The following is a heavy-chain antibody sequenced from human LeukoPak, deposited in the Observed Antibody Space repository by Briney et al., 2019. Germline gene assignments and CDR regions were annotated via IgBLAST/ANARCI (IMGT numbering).Heavy chain of an antibody. Sequence: GGSLRLSCAASAFTVSTNCMTWVRQAPGKGLEWVSTIYSGGTTYYADSVMGRFTISRHNSRNTLYLQMNSLRAEDTAVYYCASDESSAKTLDSWGQGTLVTVSS. CDR3: ASDESSAKTLDS. D-gene: IGHD6-19*01. J-gene: IGHJ4*02. V-gene: IGHV3-53*01. CDR1: AFTVSTNC. CDR2: IYSGGTT.